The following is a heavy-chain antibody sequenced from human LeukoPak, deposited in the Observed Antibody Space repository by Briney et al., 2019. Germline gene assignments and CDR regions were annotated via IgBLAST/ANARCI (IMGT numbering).Heavy chain of an antibody. Sequence: PGGSLRLSCAASGFTFSSYSMNWVRQAPGKGLEWVSSISSSSSYIYYADSVKGRLTISRDNAKNSLYLQMNSLRAEDTAVYYCARDSIAVAGTFDYWGQGTLVTVSS. V-gene: IGHV3-21*01. J-gene: IGHJ4*02. D-gene: IGHD6-19*01. CDR2: ISSSSSYI. CDR1: GFTFSSYS. CDR3: ARDSIAVAGTFDY.